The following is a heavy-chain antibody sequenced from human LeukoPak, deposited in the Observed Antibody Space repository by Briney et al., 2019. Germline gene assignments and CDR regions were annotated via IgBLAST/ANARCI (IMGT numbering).Heavy chain of an antibody. V-gene: IGHV4-59*01. CDR3: ARDGPTGSSSWFVTPPRGMDV. D-gene: IGHD6-13*01. J-gene: IGHJ6*02. CDR1: GGSISSYY. Sequence: MASETLSLTCSVSGGSISSYYWSWIRQPPGKGLEWIGYIYYSGSTNYNPSLKSRVTISVDTSKNQFSLKLSSVTAADTAVYYCARDGPTGSSSWFVTPPRGMDVWGQGTTVTVSS. CDR2: IYYSGST.